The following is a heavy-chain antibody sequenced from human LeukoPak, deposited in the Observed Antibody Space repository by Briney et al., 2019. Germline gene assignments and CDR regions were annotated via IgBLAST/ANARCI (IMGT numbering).Heavy chain of an antibody. CDR1: GGSISSGGYY. J-gene: IGHJ4*02. Sequence: SETLSLTSTVSGGSISSGGYYWSWIRQHPGKGLEWIGYIYYSGSTYYNPSLKSRVTISVDTSKNQFSLKLSSVTAADTAVYYCALFPRHTAGYWGQGTLVTVSS. CDR3: ALFPRHTAGY. CDR2: IYYSGST. D-gene: IGHD5-18*01. V-gene: IGHV4-31*03.